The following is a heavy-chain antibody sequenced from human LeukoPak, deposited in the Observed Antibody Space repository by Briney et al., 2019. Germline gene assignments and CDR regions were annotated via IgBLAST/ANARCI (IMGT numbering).Heavy chain of an antibody. V-gene: IGHV3-23*01. Sequence: GGSLRLSCAASGFTFSSYAMSWVRQAPGKGLDWVSAISGGGDTTYYADSVKGRFTISRDNSKNTLYLQMNSLRAEDTAVYYCAKDLVGVDPGIFDYWGQGTLVTVSS. CDR2: ISGGGDTT. CDR3: AKDLVGVDPGIFDY. CDR1: GFTFSSYA. J-gene: IGHJ4*02. D-gene: IGHD2-2*01.